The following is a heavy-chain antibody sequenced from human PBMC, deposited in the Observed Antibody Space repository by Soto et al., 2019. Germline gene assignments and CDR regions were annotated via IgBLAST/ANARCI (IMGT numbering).Heavy chain of an antibody. V-gene: IGHV4-31*03. J-gene: IGHJ5*02. CDR1: GGSISSGGYY. D-gene: IGHD6-6*01. CDR2: IYYSGST. Sequence: QVQLQESGPGLVKPSQTLSLTCTVSGGSISSGGYYWSWIRQHPGKGLEWIGYIYYSGSTHYNPSPXSXXTLSVDTSKNPLSLKLSSVTAADTAVDYCARSIFPWGQGTLVTVSS. CDR3: ARSIFP.